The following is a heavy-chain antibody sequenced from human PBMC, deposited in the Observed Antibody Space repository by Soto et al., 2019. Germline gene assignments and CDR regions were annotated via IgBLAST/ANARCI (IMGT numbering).Heavy chain of an antibody. CDR1: GYTFTSYA. CDR3: AREHYDFWSGKNWFDP. J-gene: IGHJ5*02. V-gene: IGHV1-3*01. D-gene: IGHD3-3*01. CDR2: INAGNGNT. Sequence: ASVKVSCKASGYTFTSYAMHWVRQAPGQRLEWMGWINAGNGNTKYSQKFQGRVTITRDTSASTAYMELSSLRSEDTAVYYCAREHYDFWSGKNWFDPWGQGTLVTVSS.